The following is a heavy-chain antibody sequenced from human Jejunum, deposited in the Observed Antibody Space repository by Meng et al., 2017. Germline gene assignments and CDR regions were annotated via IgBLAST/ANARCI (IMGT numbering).Heavy chain of an antibody. Sequence: QGQLQESGPGLVRPSETLSLICTVSGGSVSRAGYQWGWIRQPPGKGLEWIGYASTNYNPSLKSRVTISLDTSRNQFSLSLSSVTAADTAVYYCARDHMGSLDYWGQGILLTVSS. CDR3: ARDHMGSLDY. CDR2: AST. D-gene: IGHD1-26*01. J-gene: IGHJ4*02. CDR1: GGSVSRAGYQ. V-gene: IGHV4-61*08.